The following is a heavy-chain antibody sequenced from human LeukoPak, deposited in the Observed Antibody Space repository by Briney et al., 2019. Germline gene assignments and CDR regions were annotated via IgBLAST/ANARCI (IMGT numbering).Heavy chain of an antibody. CDR3: ARGRFHDGGATSGFLDY. J-gene: IGHJ4*02. D-gene: IGHD1-26*01. CDR2: IIPIFGTA. V-gene: IGHV1-69*06. CDR1: GGTFSSYA. Sequence: ASVKVSCKASGGTFSSYAISWVRQAPGQGLEWMGGIIPIFGTANYAQKFQGRVTITADKSTSTAYMELSSLRSEDTAVYYCARGRFHDGGATSGFLDYWGQGTLVTVSS.